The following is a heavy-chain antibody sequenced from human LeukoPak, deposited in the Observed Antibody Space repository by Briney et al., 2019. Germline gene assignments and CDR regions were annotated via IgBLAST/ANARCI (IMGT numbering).Heavy chain of an antibody. V-gene: IGHV4-4*09. CDR3: ARRLRTYFDY. J-gene: IGHJ4*02. CDR1: GGPISAYY. Sequence: SHTLSLTCTVTGGPISAYYWNWIRQSPGKGLEWIENTYSGTTTYNPSLKSRVTISVDTSKNECSLKLSSVTAAGTAVYYCARRLRTYFDYWGQGSLVTVSS. CDR2: TYSGTT.